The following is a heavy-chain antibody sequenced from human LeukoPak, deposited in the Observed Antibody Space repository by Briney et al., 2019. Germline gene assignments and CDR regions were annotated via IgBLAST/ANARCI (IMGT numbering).Heavy chain of an antibody. CDR1: GGTFSSYA. CDR3: ASGVFDWLLRYYYYMDV. D-gene: IGHD3-9*01. Sequence: GSSVKVSCKASGGTFSSYAISWVRQAPGQGLEWMGGTIPIFGTANYAQKFQGRVTITTDESTSTAYMELSSLRSEDTAVYYCASGVFDWLLRYYYYMDVWGKGTTVTVSS. V-gene: IGHV1-69*05. CDR2: TIPIFGTA. J-gene: IGHJ6*03.